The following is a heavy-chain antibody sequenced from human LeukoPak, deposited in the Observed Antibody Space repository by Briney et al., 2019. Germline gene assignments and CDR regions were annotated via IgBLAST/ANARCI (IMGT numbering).Heavy chain of an antibody. CDR2: IYYSGST. Sequence: PSETLSPTCTVSGGSVSSGSYYWSWIRQPPGKGLEWIGYIYYSGSTNYNPSLKSRVTISVDTSKNQFSLKLSSVTAADTAVYYCARDPFLSGYDGSYFDYWGQGTLVTVSS. CDR3: ARDPFLSGYDGSYFDY. CDR1: GGSVSSGSYY. V-gene: IGHV4-61*01. J-gene: IGHJ4*02. D-gene: IGHD5-12*01.